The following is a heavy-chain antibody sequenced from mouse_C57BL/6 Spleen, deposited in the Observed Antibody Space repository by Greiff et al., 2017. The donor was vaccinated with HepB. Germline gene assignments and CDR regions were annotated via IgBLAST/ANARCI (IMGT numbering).Heavy chain of an antibody. V-gene: IGHV1-20*01. Sequence: VHVKQSGPELVKPGDSVKISCKASGYSFTGYFMNWVMQSHGKSLEWIGRINPYNGDTFYNQKFKGKATLTVDKSSSTAHMELRSLTSEDSAVYYCARDYYGSSPAWFAYWGQGTLVTVSA. CDR2: INPYNGDT. CDR1: GYSFTGYF. CDR3: ARDYYGSSPAWFAY. D-gene: IGHD1-1*01. J-gene: IGHJ3*01.